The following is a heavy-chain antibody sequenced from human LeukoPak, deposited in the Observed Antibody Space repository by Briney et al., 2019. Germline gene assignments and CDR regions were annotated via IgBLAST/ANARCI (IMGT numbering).Heavy chain of an antibody. J-gene: IGHJ6*03. CDR1: GFTFSSYA. V-gene: IGHV3-23*01. D-gene: IGHD2-15*01. CDR3: AREVVVAASTYYYYYYMDV. Sequence: GGSLRLSCAASGFTFSSYAMSWVRQAPGKGLEWVSAISGSGGSTYYADSVKGRFTISRDNSKNTLYLQMNSLRAEDTAVYYCAREVVVAASTYYYYYYMDVWGKGTTVTISS. CDR2: ISGSGGST.